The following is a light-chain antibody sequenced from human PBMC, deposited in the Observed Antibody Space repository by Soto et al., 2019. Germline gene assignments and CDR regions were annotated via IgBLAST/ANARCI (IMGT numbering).Light chain of an antibody. J-gene: IGKJ1*01. CDR2: AAS. CDR3: LQYNSYPWT. Sequence: DIQMTQSPSSLSASVVDRVTITCRASQSISSYLNWYQQKPGKAPKLLIYAASSLQSGVPSRFSGSGSGTEFTLTISSLQPEDFATYYCLQYNSYPWTFGQGTKVDIK. CDR1: QSISSY. V-gene: IGKV1-17*01.